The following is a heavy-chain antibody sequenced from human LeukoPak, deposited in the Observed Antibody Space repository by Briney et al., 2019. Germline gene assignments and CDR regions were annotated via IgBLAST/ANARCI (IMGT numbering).Heavy chain of an antibody. CDR3: ARAGSSSWYGDYYYYYMDV. J-gene: IGHJ6*03. CDR2: INPNSGGT. CDR1: GYTFTGYY. Sequence: ASVKVSCKASGYTFTGYYMHWVRQAPGQGLEWMGWINPNSGGTNYAQKFQGRVTMTRDASISTAYMELSRLRSDDTAVYYCARAGSSSWYGDYYYYYMDVWGKGTTVTISS. V-gene: IGHV1-2*02. D-gene: IGHD6-13*01.